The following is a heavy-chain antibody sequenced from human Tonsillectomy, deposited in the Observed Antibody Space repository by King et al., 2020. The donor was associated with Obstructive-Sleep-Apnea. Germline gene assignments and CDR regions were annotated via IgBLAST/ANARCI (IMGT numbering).Heavy chain of an antibody. D-gene: IGHD1-26*01. CDR1: DAYISSSSFY. CDR3: ARDWELLYYFDY. Sequence: QLQESGPGLVKPSETLSLTCTVSDAYISSSSFYWGWVRQPPGKGLEWIGSIYYSGSTYYNPSLKTRVTMSVDTSKNQFSLKLSSVTPADTAVYYCARDWELLYYFDYWCQGTLVTVSS. J-gene: IGHJ4*02. V-gene: IGHV4-39*07. CDR2: IYYSGST.